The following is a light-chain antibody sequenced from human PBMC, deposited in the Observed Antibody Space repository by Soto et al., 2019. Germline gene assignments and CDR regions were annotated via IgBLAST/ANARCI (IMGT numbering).Light chain of an antibody. V-gene: IGKV2-40*01. CDR1: QSVLDRDDGNIY. CDR2: TVS. Sequence: EIVITHTPLSLPVKPTYPASISCSNRQSVLDRDDGNIYLDWYVQKPGQSPQLLIYTVSYRAPGVPDRFSGIGSGTDFTLQISRVEADDVGVYYCMQRLEFPLTFGGGTKVDI. CDR3: MQRLEFPLT. J-gene: IGKJ4*01.